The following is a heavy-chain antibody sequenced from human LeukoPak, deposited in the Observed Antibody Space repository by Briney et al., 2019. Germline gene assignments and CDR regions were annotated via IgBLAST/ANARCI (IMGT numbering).Heavy chain of an antibody. CDR3: ARVLQNYYHLDV. CDR1: GSSISSHY. D-gene: IGHD3-3*01. Sequence: SETLSLTCTVSGSSISSHYWSWVRQPPGKGLEWIGNVYDSESTHYKSSLKSRVTISVDTSKNQFPLRLTSVTAADTAVYYCARVLQNYYHLDVWGKGTTVTVSS. CDR2: VYDSEST. J-gene: IGHJ6*03. V-gene: IGHV4-59*11.